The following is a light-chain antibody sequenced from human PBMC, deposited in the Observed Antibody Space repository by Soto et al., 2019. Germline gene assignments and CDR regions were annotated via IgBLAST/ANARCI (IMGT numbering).Light chain of an antibody. V-gene: IGLV4-69*01. Sequence: QPVLTQSPSASASLGASVKLTCTLSSGHSSYVIAWHQQQAEKGPRFLMSLYSDGSHNKGDGIPARFSGSSSGAERYLTISSLQSEDEAEYYCQTWDTGIQVFGGGTKVTVL. CDR3: QTWDTGIQV. J-gene: IGLJ2*01. CDR1: SGHSSYV. CDR2: LYSDGSH.